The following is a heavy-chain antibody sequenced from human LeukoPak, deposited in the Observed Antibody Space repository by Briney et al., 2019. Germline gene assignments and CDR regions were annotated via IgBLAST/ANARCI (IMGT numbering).Heavy chain of an antibody. D-gene: IGHD3-3*01. CDR1: RGTFSSYA. CDR2: IIPIFGTA. J-gene: IGHJ3*02. Sequence: SVKVSCKASRGTFSSYAISWVRQAPGQGLEWMGGIIPIFGTANYAQTFQSRVTITADESPSTAYMELSSLRSEDTAVYYCASGGEVKGAAFDIWGQGTMVIVSS. CDR3: ASGGEVKGAAFDI. V-gene: IGHV1-69*01.